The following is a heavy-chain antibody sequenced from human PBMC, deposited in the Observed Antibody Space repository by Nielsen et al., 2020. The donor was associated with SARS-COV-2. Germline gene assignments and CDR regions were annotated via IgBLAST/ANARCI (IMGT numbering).Heavy chain of an antibody. CDR3: ARGLGYSYGYGFDY. J-gene: IGHJ4*02. CDR2: MYHSGSS. D-gene: IGHD5-18*01. V-gene: IGHV4-30-4*01. CDR1: GGSISSGDYY. Sequence: LRLSCSVSGGSISSGDYYWHWLRQPPGKGLEWIGYMYHSGSSYYNPSLKSRVAITIDTSKNQFSLNLSSVTAADTAVYFCARGLGYSYGYGFDYWGQGTLVTVSS.